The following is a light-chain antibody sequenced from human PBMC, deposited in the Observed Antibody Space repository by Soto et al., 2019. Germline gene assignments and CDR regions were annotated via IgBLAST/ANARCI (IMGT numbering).Light chain of an antibody. CDR3: QQYGSSSTWT. Sequence: EIVLTQSPGTLSLSPGERATLSCRASQSVSSAYLAWYQHKPGQPPTRLLYAASSRVTGSPDRFSGSGSGTDFTLTISRLEPEDFAVYYCQQYGSSSTWTFGQGTKVEIK. J-gene: IGKJ1*01. V-gene: IGKV3-20*01. CDR2: AAS. CDR1: QSVSSAY.